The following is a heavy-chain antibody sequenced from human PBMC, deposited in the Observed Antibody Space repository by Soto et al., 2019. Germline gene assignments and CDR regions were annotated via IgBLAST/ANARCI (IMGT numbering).Heavy chain of an antibody. V-gene: IGHV3-30-3*01. CDR2: ISYDGSNK. J-gene: IGHJ6*02. D-gene: IGHD3-3*01. CDR1: GFTFSSYA. Sequence: GGSLRLSCAASGFTFSSYAMHWVRQAPGKGLEWVAVISYDGSNKYYADSVKGRFTISRDNSKNTLYLQMNSLRAEDTAVYYCARDLRRANYDFWSGHTPGYGMDVWGQGTTVTVSS. CDR3: ARDLRRANYDFWSGHTPGYGMDV.